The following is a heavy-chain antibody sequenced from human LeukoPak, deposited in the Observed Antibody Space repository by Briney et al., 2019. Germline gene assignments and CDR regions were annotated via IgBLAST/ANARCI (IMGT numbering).Heavy chain of an antibody. J-gene: IGHJ4*02. Sequence: SETLSLTCAVPGGSISGYYWSWIRQPPGKGLEWIGSIYYSGSTYYNPSLKSRVTISVDTSKNQSSLKLSSVTAADTAVYYCARLGVESSGWPRGYFDYWGQGTLVTVSS. CDR2: IYYSGST. CDR1: GGSISGYY. V-gene: IGHV4-59*05. CDR3: ARLGVESSGWPRGYFDY. D-gene: IGHD6-19*01.